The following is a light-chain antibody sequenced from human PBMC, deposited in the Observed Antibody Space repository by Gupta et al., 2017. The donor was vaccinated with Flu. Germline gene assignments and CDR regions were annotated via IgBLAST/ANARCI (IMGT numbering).Light chain of an antibody. V-gene: IGLV2-14*01. CDR1: SSDVGGYNY. CDR3: SSYTSSNSWE. CDR2: EVI. J-gene: IGLJ3*02. Sequence: QSALTQPASVSGSPGQSITISCTGTSSDVGGYNYVSWYQHHPGKAPKLMIYEVINRPSGVSNRFSGSKSGNTESLTISGLQAEDEADYYCSSYTSSNSWEFGGGTKLTVL.